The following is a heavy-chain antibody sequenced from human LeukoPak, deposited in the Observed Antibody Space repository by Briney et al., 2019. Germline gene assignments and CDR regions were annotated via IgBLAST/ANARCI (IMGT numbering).Heavy chain of an antibody. CDR2: INPNSGGT. D-gene: IGHD3-16*01. V-gene: IGHV1-2*02. J-gene: IGHJ5*02. CDR3: ARASDYWGGRNWFDP. Sequence: ASVKVSCKASGYTFTGYYMHWVRQAPGQGLEWMGWINPNSGGTNYAQKFQGRVTMTRDTSISTAYMELSRLGSDDTAVYYCARASDYWGGRNWFDPWGQGTLVTVSS. CDR1: GYTFTGYY.